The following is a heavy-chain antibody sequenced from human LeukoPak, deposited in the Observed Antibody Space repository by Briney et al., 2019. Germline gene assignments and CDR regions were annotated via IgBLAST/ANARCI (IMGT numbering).Heavy chain of an antibody. CDR2: INAGNGNT. CDR3: ARPTTGGGIAFDY. V-gene: IGHV1-3*01. CDR1: GYTFTSYA. Sequence: GASVKVSCKASGYTFTSYAMHWVRQAPGQRLEWMGWINAGNGNTKYSQKFQGRVTITRDTSASTAYMELSSLRSEDTAVYYCARPTTGGGIAFDYWGQGTLVTVSS. J-gene: IGHJ4*02. D-gene: IGHD1-26*01.